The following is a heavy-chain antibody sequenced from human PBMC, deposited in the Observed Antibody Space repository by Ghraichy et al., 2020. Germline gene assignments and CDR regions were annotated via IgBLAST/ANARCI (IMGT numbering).Heavy chain of an antibody. CDR3: ARGAGGKPLYFDY. J-gene: IGHJ4*02. Sequence: SETLSLTCTVSGGSISRYYWSWIRQPPGKGLEWIGYIYYSGSTNYNPSLKSRVTISVDTSKNQFSLKLSSVTAADTAVYYCARGAGGKPLYFDYWGQGTLVTVSS. D-gene: IGHD3-16*01. CDR2: IYYSGST. V-gene: IGHV4-59*08. CDR1: GGSISRYY.